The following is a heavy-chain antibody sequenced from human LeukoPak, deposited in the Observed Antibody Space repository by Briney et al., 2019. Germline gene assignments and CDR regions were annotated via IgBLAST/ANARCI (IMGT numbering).Heavy chain of an antibody. Sequence: GGSLRLSCAASGFTFSSYSMNWVRQAPGKGLEWVSSISTSSSYIYYADSVKGRFTITRDNAKNAQYVQMNSMTAEDTALYCCARYLRYNWFDPWGQGTLVTVSS. CDR3: ARYLRYNWFDP. CDR2: ISTSSSYI. J-gene: IGHJ5*02. CDR1: GFTFSSYS. V-gene: IGHV3-21*01.